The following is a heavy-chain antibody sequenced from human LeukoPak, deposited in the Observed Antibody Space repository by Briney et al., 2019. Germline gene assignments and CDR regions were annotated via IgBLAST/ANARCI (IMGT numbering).Heavy chain of an antibody. V-gene: IGHV1-69*13. Sequence: SVKVSCKASGGTFSSYAISWVRQAPGQGLEWMGGIIPIFGTANYAQKFQGRVTITADESTSTAYMELSSLRSEDTAVYYCARGTDIVVVVAATPDYYYGMDVWGKGTTVTVSS. CDR1: GGTFSSYA. CDR3: ARGTDIVVVVAATPDYYYGMDV. CDR2: IIPIFGTA. D-gene: IGHD2-15*01. J-gene: IGHJ6*04.